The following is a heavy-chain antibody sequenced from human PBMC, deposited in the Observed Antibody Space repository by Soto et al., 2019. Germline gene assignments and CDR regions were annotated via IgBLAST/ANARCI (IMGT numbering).Heavy chain of an antibody. CDR3: ARVSGWYSAYYYMDV. Sequence: SETLSLTCTVSGGSISSYYWSWIRQPPGKGLEWIGYIYYSGSTNYNPSLKSRVTISVDTSKNQFSLKLSSVTAADTAVYYCARVSGWYSAYYYMDVWGKGTTVTVSS. D-gene: IGHD6-19*01. J-gene: IGHJ6*03. CDR2: IYYSGST. CDR1: GGSISSYY. V-gene: IGHV4-59*01.